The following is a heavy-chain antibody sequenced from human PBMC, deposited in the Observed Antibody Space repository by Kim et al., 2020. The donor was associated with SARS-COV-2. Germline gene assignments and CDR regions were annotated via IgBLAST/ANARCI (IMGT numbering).Heavy chain of an antibody. D-gene: IGHD4-17*01. CDR2: ITADGRGA. V-gene: IGHV3-74*01. CDR3: GRASVTTASDY. CDR1: GFTFSNYW. Sequence: GGSLRLSCVASGFTFSNYWMWWVRQAPGKGLEWVSRITADGRGATYADSVKDRFTISRDNAKNIVYLQMNSLTAEDTAVYYCGRASVTTASDYWGQGTLVTVSS. J-gene: IGHJ4*02.